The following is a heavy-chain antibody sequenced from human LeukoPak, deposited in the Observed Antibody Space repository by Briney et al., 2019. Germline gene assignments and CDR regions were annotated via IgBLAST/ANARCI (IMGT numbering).Heavy chain of an antibody. J-gene: IGHJ2*01. CDR2: INPNSGGT. V-gene: IGHV1-2*02. CDR3: ARGAITYYYDSSGSTGWYFDL. D-gene: IGHD3-22*01. Sequence: GASVKVSCKASGYTFTGYYMHWVRQAPGQGLEWMGWINPNSGGTNYAQKLQGRVTMTTDTSTSTAYMELRSLRSDDTAVYYCARGAITYYYDSSGSTGWYFDLWGRGTPVTVSS. CDR1: GYTFTGYY.